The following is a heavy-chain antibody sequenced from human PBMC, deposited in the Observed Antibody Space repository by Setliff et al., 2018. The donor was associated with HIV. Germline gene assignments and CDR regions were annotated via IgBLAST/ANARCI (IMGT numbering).Heavy chain of an antibody. CDR1: GGSFSGSY. CDR3: ATTECRGADCPQMYDY. V-gene: IGHV4-34*01. Sequence: PSETLSLTCAVHGGSFSGSYWSWIRQPPGKGLEWIGELNYVGVTNHNPSLKSRVTISVEASKGQWSLKLNSVTAADTAVYYCATTECRGADCPQMYDYWGQGILVTRLL. J-gene: IGHJ4*02. D-gene: IGHD2-21*02. CDR2: LNYVGVT.